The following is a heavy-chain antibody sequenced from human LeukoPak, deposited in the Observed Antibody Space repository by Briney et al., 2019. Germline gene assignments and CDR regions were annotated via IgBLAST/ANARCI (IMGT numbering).Heavy chain of an antibody. D-gene: IGHD4-17*01. Sequence: ASVKVSCKASGYTFTSYGISWVRQAPGQGLEWMGWISAYNGNTNYAQKLQGRVTMTTDTSTSTAYMELRGLRSDDTAVYYCARVGSKDYGDSQYYFDYWGQATLVTVSS. CDR3: ARVGSKDYGDSQYYFDY. CDR2: ISAYNGNT. CDR1: GYTFTSYG. V-gene: IGHV1-18*01. J-gene: IGHJ4*02.